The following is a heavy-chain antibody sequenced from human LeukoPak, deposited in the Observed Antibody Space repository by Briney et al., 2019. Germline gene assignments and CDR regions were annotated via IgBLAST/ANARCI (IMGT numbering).Heavy chain of an antibody. CDR1: GGSISSYY. CDR2: IYYSGST. V-gene: IGHV4-59*01. CDR3: ARFIVGATGIDY. Sequence: SETLSLTCTVSGGSISSYYWSWIRQPPGKGLEWIGYIYYSGSTNYNPSLKSRVTISVDTSKNQFSLELSSVTAADTAVYYCARFIVGATGIDYWGQGTLVTVSS. D-gene: IGHD1-26*01. J-gene: IGHJ4*02.